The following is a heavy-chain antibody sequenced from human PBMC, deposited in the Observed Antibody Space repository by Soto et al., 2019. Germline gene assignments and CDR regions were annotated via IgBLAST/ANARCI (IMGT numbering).Heavy chain of an antibody. J-gene: IGHJ5*02. Sequence: GGALRLSCAASGFTVSSYSMKWVRQAPGKGLEWVSYISSSSSTIYYADSVKGRFTISRDNAKNSLYLQMNSLRDEDTAVYYCASWYYDFLSGWFDPWGQGTLVTVSS. CDR2: ISSSSSTI. CDR3: ASWYYDFLSGWFDP. D-gene: IGHD3-3*01. V-gene: IGHV3-48*02. CDR1: GFTVSSYS.